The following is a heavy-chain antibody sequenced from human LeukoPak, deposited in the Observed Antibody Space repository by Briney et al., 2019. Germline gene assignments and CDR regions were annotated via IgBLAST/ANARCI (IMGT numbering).Heavy chain of an antibody. J-gene: IGHJ5*02. CDR1: GGSISSSTYY. V-gene: IGHV4-39*01. Sequence: ASETLSLTCTVSGGSISSSTYYWGWIRQPPGKGLEWIGSFYYSGTTYYNPSLKSRVTISVDTSKNQFSLKLSSVTAADTAVYYCARLSGITISSFDPGGQGTLVTVSS. CDR2: FYYSGTT. CDR3: ARLSGITISSFDP. D-gene: IGHD3-9*01.